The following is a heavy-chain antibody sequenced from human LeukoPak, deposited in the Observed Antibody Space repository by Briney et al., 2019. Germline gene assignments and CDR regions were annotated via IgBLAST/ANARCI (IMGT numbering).Heavy chain of an antibody. Sequence: SQTLSLTCAISGDSVSSNSAAWNWVRQSPSRGLEWLGRTVYRSQWYNDYALSVKSRITINPDTSKNQFSLQLNSVTAADTAVYYCVVGSGGDEWEPFGFDYWGQGTLVTVSS. CDR1: GDSVSSNSAA. CDR3: VVGSGGDEWEPFGFDY. D-gene: IGHD1-26*01. J-gene: IGHJ4*02. CDR2: TVYRSQWYN. V-gene: IGHV6-1*01.